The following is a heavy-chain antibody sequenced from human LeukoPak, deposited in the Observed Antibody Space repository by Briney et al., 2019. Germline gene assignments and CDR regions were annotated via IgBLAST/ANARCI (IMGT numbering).Heavy chain of an antibody. CDR1: SYIFSDAW. CDR2: SETKAHGGTT. D-gene: IGHD5/OR15-5a*01. V-gene: IGHV3-15*07. CDR3: TTDPFYDSAGFAF. Sequence: GGSLRLSCAASSYIFSDAWMNWVRQAPGKGLEWVGRSETKAHGGTTNYAAPVKGRFTISRDDSKNTLYLQMNSLKTEDTAVYYCTTDPFYDSAGFAFWGQGTLVTVSS. J-gene: IGHJ4*02.